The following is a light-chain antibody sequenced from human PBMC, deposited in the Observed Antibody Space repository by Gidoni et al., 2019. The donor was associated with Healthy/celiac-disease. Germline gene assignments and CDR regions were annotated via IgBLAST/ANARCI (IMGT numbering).Light chain of an antibody. V-gene: IGKV3-15*01. CDR3: QQYNNWPPWT. J-gene: IGKJ1*01. CDR2: GAS. CDR1: QSVSSN. Sequence: EIVMTQSPATLSVSPGERATLSCRASQSVSSNLAWYKQKPGQAPRLLIYGASNRAIGIPARFSGSGSGTEFTLTISSLQSEDFAVYFCQQYNNWPPWTFGQGTKVEIK.